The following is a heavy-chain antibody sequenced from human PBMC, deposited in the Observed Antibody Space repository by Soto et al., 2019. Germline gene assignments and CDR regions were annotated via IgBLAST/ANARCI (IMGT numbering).Heavy chain of an antibody. Sequence: QVQLVESGGGVVQPGRSLRLSCAASGFTFSSYGMHWVRQAPGKGLEWVAVISYDGSNKYYADSVKGRFTISRDNSKNTLYLQMNSLRAEDTAVYYCTLSGWYRYFDYWGQGTLVTVSS. CDR1: GFTFSSYG. CDR2: ISYDGSNK. J-gene: IGHJ4*02. D-gene: IGHD6-19*01. V-gene: IGHV3-30*03. CDR3: TLSGWYRYFDY.